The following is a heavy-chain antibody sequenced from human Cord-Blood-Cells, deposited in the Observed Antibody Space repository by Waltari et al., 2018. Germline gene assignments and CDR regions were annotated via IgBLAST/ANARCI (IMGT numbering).Heavy chain of an antibody. V-gene: IGHV1-8*01. CDR2: TNPNSGKP. J-gene: IGHJ5*02. CDR3: ARTGRVRYSSSCYWFDP. D-gene: IGHD6-13*01. Sequence: HVQLVQSAAEVKKPGAAVQASSQPSGYTFPSSDINDIRPATGPGLEGMGWTNPNSGKPGYAQECQGRVTMTRNTAISTGYRELSSLRSEDTAVYYCARTGRVRYSSSCYWFDPWGQGTLVTVSS. CDR1: GYTFPSSD.